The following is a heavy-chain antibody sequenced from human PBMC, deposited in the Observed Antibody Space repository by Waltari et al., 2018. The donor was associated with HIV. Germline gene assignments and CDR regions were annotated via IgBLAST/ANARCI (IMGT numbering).Heavy chain of an antibody. CDR2: IRRTSSVI. CDR3: ASENFWGGPHN. J-gene: IGHJ4*02. D-gene: IGHD3-3*01. V-gene: IGHV3-21*03. CDR1: GFTFNTFN. Sequence: EVQLVESGGGLVKPGGSLRLSCVVSGFTFNTFNMKWVRQAPGKVREGVAAIRRTSSVIYYADSLKGRFTVSRDNAKNSLYLQINNLRAEDTAIYYCASENFWGGPHNWGQGTLVTVSS.